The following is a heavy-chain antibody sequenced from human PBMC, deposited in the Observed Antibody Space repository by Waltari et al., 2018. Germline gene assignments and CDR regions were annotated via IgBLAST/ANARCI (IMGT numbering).Heavy chain of an antibody. V-gene: IGHV3-23*01. Sequence: VQVLESGGDLVQPGGSLRLSCVAARVDFVHSAMRWVRQTQGKGLAWVSTMTGTGGGPLYANSPYYADSVKGRFTISRDNSKNTIYLQMSSLNAEDTAIYYCAKGSGMDVWGQGTTVTVSS. J-gene: IGHJ6*02. CDR3: AKGSGMDV. CDR1: RVDFVHSA. CDR2: MTGTGGGPLYANSP.